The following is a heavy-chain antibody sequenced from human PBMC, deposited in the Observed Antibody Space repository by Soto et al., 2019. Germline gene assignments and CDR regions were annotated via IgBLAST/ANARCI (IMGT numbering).Heavy chain of an antibody. Sequence: GGSLRLSCAASGFMFSSYVMHWVRQAPGKGLEWVSVIWYDGSNTYQGESVKGRFTMSRDISKNTLYLQMDSLRPEDTAVYYCAIAVAGKWHPFDYWGHGTLVTVSS. CDR2: IWYDGSNT. V-gene: IGHV3-33*08. D-gene: IGHD6-19*01. CDR3: AIAVAGKWHPFDY. J-gene: IGHJ4*01. CDR1: GFMFSSYV.